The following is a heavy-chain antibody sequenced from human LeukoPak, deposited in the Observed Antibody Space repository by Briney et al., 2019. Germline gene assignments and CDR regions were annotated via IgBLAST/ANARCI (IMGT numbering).Heavy chain of an antibody. V-gene: IGHV4-34*01. CDR2: INHSGST. CDR1: GGSFSGYY. Sequence: SETLSLTCAVYGGSFSGYYWSWIRQPPGKGLEWIGEINHSGSTNYNPSLKSRVTISVDTSKNQFSLKLSSVTAADAAVYYCARAPPFGYSYGLNWFDPWGQGTLVTVSS. D-gene: IGHD5-18*01. J-gene: IGHJ5*02. CDR3: ARAPPFGYSYGLNWFDP.